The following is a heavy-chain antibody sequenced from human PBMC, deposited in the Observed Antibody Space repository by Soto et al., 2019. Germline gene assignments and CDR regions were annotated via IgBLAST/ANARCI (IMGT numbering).Heavy chain of an antibody. CDR1: GYTFTGFH. V-gene: IGHV1-2*04. D-gene: IGHD3-10*01. CDR3: VRGNVLLWFGELFPDQYDGMYV. CDR2: IDPESGST. Sequence: QVQLVQSGAEVKKPGASVKVSCKASGYTFTGFHLHWVRQTPGEGLEWMGWIDPESGSTNYAQKFKAWVTMTRETSPSTAYMELSSLRSDATAVYYCVRGNVLLWFGELFPDQYDGMYVWGQGTTVTVSS. J-gene: IGHJ6*02.